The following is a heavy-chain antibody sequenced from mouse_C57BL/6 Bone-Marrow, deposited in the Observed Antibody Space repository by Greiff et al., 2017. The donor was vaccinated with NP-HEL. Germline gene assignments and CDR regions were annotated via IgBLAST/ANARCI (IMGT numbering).Heavy chain of an antibody. CDR3: ARSAGYGGFAY. J-gene: IGHJ3*01. Sequence: QVQLQQPGAELVMPGASVKLSCKASGYTFTSYWMHWVKQRPGQGLEWIGEIDPSDSYTNYNQKFKGKSTLTVDKSSSTAYMQLSSLTSEDSAVYYCARSAGYGGFAYWGQGTLVTVSA. V-gene: IGHV1-69*01. CDR1: GYTFTSYW. CDR2: IDPSDSYT. D-gene: IGHD3-2*02.